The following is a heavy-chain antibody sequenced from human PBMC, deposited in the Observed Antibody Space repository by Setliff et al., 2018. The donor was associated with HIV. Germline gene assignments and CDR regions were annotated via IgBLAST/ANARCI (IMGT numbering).Heavy chain of an antibody. CDR1: GDTFTSYD. D-gene: IGHD2-15*01. Sequence: ASVKVSCKTSGDTFTSYDINWVRQAAGHGLEWMGWMTPYSCNTGYAQKFQDRVSMTRNTSISKAYMELSSLRSADTAVYYCARVGSYWTQFDYWGQGTLVTVSS. J-gene: IGHJ4*01. CDR3: ARVGSYWTQFDY. CDR2: MTPYSCNT. V-gene: IGHV1-8*02.